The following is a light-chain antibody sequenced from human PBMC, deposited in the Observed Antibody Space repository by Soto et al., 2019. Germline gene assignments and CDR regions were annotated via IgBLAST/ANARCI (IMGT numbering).Light chain of an antibody. J-gene: IGLJ1*01. Sequence: QSVLTQPASVSGSPGQSVTISCTGPRSDIGDSNFISWYQHSPGKAPRLLIYEVNNRPSGVSKRFSGSKAGKTASLTIPGLLDDDEADYFCASFRRGTILVLGSGTKVSVL. V-gene: IGLV2-14*01. CDR1: RSDIGDSNF. CDR3: ASFRRGTILV. CDR2: EVN.